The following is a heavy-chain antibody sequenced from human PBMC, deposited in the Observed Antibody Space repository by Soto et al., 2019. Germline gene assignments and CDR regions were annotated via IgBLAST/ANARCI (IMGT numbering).Heavy chain of an antibody. CDR1: GFTFSNYW. D-gene: IGHD3-22*01. J-gene: IGHJ4*02. V-gene: IGHV3-7*05. CDR3: ARMRGYSYFDS. Sequence: EVQLVESVGGLVQPGGSLRLSCAASGFTFSNYWMSWVRQAPGKGLEWVANIQQDGSEKSYVDSVKGRFTISRDNAKNSLFLQINSVRAEDTAVYYCARMRGYSYFDSWGQGTLVTVSS. CDR2: IQQDGSEK.